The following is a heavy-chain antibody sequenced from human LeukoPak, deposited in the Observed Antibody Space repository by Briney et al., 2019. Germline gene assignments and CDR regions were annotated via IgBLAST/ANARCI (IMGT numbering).Heavy chain of an antibody. D-gene: IGHD4-11*01. V-gene: IGHV3-11*04. J-gene: IGHJ4*01. CDR2: ISSSGSTI. CDR1: GFTFSDYY. Sequence: PGGSLRLSCAASGFTFSDYYMSWIRQAPGKGLEWFSYISSSGSTIYYADSVKGRFTISRDNAKNSLYLQMNSLRAEDTAVYYCARMVGDDYSNYLVGRWGHGTLVTVSS. CDR3: ARMVGDDYSNYLVGR.